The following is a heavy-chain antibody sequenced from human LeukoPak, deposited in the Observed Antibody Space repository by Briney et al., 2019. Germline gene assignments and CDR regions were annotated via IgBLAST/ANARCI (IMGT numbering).Heavy chain of an antibody. V-gene: IGHV1-18*01. D-gene: IGHD4-17*01. J-gene: IGHJ4*02. CDR2: ISGYNGNT. CDR1: GYSFTSYG. CDR3: ARDYDDYPSY. Sequence: ASVKVSCKASGYSFTSYGITWVRQAPGQGLEWMVWISGYNGNTKYAQKFQGRVAMITDASTSTAYFVLRSLLSDDTAMYYCARDYDDYPSYWGQGTLVPVSS.